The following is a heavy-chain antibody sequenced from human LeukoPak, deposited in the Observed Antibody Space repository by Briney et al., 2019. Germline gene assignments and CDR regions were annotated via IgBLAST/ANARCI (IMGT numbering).Heavy chain of an antibody. D-gene: IGHD4-11*01. CDR2: INPNSGAT. Sequence: ASVKVSCKASGYTFKDYYMNWVRQAPGQGLEWMGWINPNSGATKFAQKFQGRITLNRDTSINIAPMELTSLRSDDTAIYYCAREGPLTTEMGDYYTLDVWGQGTTVIVSS. CDR3: AREGPLTTEMGDYYTLDV. J-gene: IGHJ6*02. CDR1: GYTFKDYY. V-gene: IGHV1-2*02.